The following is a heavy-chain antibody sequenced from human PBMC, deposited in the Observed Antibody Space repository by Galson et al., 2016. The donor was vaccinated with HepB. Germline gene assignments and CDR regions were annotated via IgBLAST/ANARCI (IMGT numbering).Heavy chain of an antibody. CDR2: INHSGRT. CDR1: GGSFSGYY. D-gene: IGHD6-19*01. Sequence: SETLSLTCAVYGGSFSGYYWDWIRQPPGKGLEWIGEINHSGRTNYNPSLKSRVTMSVDTSKNQISLKLTSVTAADTAVYYCARDSEAVPGTWFDNWGQGILVTVSS. V-gene: IGHV4-34*01. CDR3: ARDSEAVPGTWFDN. J-gene: IGHJ4*02.